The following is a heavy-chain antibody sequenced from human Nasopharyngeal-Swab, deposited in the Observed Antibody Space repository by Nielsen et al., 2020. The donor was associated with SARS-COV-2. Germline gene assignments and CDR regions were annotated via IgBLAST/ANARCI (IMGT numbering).Heavy chain of an antibody. V-gene: IGHV3-21*01. Sequence: VGQAAGKGLEWVSSISSSSSYIYYADSVKGRFTISRDNAKNSLYLQMNSLRAEDTAVYYCAREIGDTVTIDYWGQGTLVTVSS. CDR2: ISSSSSYI. CDR3: AREIGDTVTIDY. J-gene: IGHJ4*02. D-gene: IGHD4-17*01.